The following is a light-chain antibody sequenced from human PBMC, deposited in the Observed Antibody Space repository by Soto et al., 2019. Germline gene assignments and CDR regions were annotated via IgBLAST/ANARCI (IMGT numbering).Light chain of an antibody. Sequence: QSALTQPRSVSGSPGQSVTISCNGTSSDVGGYNYVSWYQQHPGKAPKLMIYDVSKRPSGVPDRFSGSKSGNTASLTISGLQAEDEADYYCCSYAGSYPVFGGGTKLTVL. CDR1: SSDVGGYNY. CDR2: DVS. V-gene: IGLV2-11*01. J-gene: IGLJ2*01. CDR3: CSYAGSYPV.